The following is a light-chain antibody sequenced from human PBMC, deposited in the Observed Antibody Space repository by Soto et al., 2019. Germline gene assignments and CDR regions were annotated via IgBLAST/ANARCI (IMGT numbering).Light chain of an antibody. V-gene: IGKV3-11*01. CDR3: QQRSNWPPL. J-gene: IGKJ5*01. Sequence: EIVLTQSPATLSLYPGERATLSCRASQSVGSYLVWYQQKPGQAPRLLIHGASNRATGIPARLSGSGSGTDFTLTISSLEPEDFAVYYCQQRSNWPPLFGQGTRLEIK. CDR1: QSVGSY. CDR2: GAS.